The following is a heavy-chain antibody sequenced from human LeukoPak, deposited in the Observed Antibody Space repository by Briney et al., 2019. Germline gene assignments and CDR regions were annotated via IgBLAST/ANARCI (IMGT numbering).Heavy chain of an antibody. V-gene: IGHV4-39*01. CDR1: GGSISSSSYY. CDR2: IYYSGST. J-gene: IGHJ4*02. Sequence: SETLSLTCTVSGGSISSSSYYWGWIRQPPGKGLEWIGSIYYSGSTYYNPSLKSRVTISVDTSKNQFSLNLSSVTAADTAVYYCGRQARGIVGATTSRNWGQGTLVTVSS. D-gene: IGHD1-26*01. CDR3: GRQARGIVGATTSRN.